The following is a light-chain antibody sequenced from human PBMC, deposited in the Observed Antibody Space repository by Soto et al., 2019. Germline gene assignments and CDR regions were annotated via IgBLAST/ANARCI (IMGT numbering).Light chain of an antibody. CDR1: SSNIGAGYD. J-gene: IGLJ1*01. CDR2: GND. CDR3: QSYDSSLSRFV. V-gene: IGLV1-40*01. Sequence: QSVLTQPPSASGTPGQTVTISCTGNSSNIGAGYDVHWYKQLPGTAPKVLIYGNDNRPLGVPDRFSGSKSGTSGSLVISGLQAEDEADYYCQSYDSSLSRFVFGSGTKLTVL.